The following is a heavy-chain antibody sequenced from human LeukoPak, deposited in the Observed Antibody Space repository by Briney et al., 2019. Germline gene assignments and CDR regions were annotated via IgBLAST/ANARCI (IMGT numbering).Heavy chain of an antibody. CDR1: GFTFSSYW. D-gene: IGHD3-16*01. CDR3: ARVGGRGSPVSY. CDR2: INSDGSST. J-gene: IGHJ4*02. Sequence: QPGGSLRLSCAASGFTFSSYWMHWVCQAPGKGLVWVSRINSDGSSTSYADSVKGRFTISRDNAKNTLYLQMNSLRAEDTAVYYCARVGGRGSPVSYWGQGTLVTVSS. V-gene: IGHV3-74*01.